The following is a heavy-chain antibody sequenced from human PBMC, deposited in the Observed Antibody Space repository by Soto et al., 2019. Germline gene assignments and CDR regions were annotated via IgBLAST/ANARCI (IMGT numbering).Heavy chain of an antibody. Sequence: ASVKVSCKASGYLFTASSMHWVRQAPGQGLEWMGVVAPSGGSTNYAQKFQGRITMTRDTSTSTVYMDLSSLTSEDTAVYYCAREEKCSDGICYSEYFQRWGQGTRGTVSS. V-gene: IGHV1-46*01. CDR3: AREEKCSDGICYSEYFQR. J-gene: IGHJ1*01. CDR2: VAPSGGST. D-gene: IGHD2-15*01. CDR1: GYLFTASS.